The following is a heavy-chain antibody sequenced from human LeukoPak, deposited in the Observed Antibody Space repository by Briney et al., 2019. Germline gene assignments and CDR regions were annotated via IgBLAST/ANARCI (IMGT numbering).Heavy chain of an antibody. Sequence: PGGALRLSWGASGFTVEDYTMRGGRQAPGKGLEWVSGITWNSGSIGYAASVRGRFTISRDNAKNSLYLEMNSLRAEDTALYDCAKEDHFASWGQGTLVTISS. J-gene: IGHJ4*02. CDR3: AKEDHFAS. CDR2: ITWNSGSI. V-gene: IGHV3-9*01. CDR1: GFTVEDYT.